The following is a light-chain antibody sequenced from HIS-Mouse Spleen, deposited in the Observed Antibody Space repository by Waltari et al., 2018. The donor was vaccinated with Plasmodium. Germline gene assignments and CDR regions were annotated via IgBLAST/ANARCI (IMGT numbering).Light chain of an antibody. CDR2: DVS. Sequence: QSALTQPRSVSGSPGQSVTISCTGTSSHVGGYNYVSWYQQHPGKAPKLRIYDVSKRPSGVPDRLPGCKSGNTASLTISGRQAEDEAVYYFCSYAGSYTYVFGAGTKVTGL. CDR1: SSHVGGYNY. CDR3: CSYAGSYTYV. J-gene: IGLJ1*01. V-gene: IGLV2-11*01.